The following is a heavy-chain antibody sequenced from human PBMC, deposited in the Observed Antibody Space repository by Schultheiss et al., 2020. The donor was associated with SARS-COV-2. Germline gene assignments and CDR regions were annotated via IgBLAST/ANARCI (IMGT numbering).Heavy chain of an antibody. V-gene: IGHV3-33*01. CDR3: AREDIVVVPAAVPGYMDV. J-gene: IGHJ6*03. CDR2: IWYDGSNK. CDR1: GFTFSSYG. D-gene: IGHD2-2*01. Sequence: GGSLRLSCAASGFTFSSYGMHWVRQAPGKGLEWVAVIWYDGSNKYYADSVKGRFTISRDNSKNTLYLQMNSLSAEDTGVYYCAREDIVVVPAAVPGYMDVWGKGTTVTVSS.